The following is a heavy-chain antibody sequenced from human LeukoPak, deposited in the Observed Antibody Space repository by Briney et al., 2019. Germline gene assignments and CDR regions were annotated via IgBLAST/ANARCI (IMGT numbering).Heavy chain of an antibody. Sequence: PSETLSLTCTVSGGSISSYYWSWIRQPPGRGLEWIGYIYDSGSTNYSPSLKSRVTKSLDTSKNQFSLKLSSVTAADTAVYFCARGIVGATDHFDYWGQGTLVTVSS. V-gene: IGHV4-59*01. CDR2: IYDSGST. J-gene: IGHJ4*02. D-gene: IGHD1-26*01. CDR3: ARGIVGATDHFDY. CDR1: GGSISSYY.